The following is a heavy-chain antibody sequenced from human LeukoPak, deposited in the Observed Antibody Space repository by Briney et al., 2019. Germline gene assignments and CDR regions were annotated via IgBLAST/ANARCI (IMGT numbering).Heavy chain of an antibody. CDR2: IYSSGTT. D-gene: IGHD5-12*01. CDR1: GGSISSYY. V-gene: IGHV4-4*07. Sequence: SETLSLTCTVSGGSISSYYWNWIRQPAGKGLEWIGHIYSSGTTNYSPSLKSRVTISADKSKNHFSLKLSSVTAADTAVYYCARESAYDSSLDYWGQGTLVTVSS. CDR3: ARESAYDSSLDY. J-gene: IGHJ4*02.